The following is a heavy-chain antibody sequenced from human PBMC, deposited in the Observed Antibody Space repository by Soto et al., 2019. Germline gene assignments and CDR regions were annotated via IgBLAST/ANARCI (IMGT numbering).Heavy chain of an antibody. V-gene: IGHV3-30*18. D-gene: IGHD6-6*01. Sequence: GGSLRLSCAASGFTFSSYGMHWVRQAPGKGLEWVAVISYDGSNKYYADSVKGRFTISRDNSKNTLYLQMSSLSAEDAAVYYCAKEPAIAAVNFDYWGQGTPVTVSS. CDR2: ISYDGSNK. J-gene: IGHJ4*02. CDR1: GFTFSSYG. CDR3: AKEPAIAAVNFDY.